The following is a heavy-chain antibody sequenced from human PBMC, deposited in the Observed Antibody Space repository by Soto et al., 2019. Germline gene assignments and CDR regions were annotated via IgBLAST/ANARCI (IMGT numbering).Heavy chain of an antibody. Sequence: SVKVSCKASGGTFSSYAISWVRQAPGQGLEWMGGIIPTFGTANYAQKFQGRVTITADESTSTAYMELSSLRSEDTAVYYCAREGSKITGTTFISWFDPWGQGTLVTVSS. CDR3: AREGSKITGTTFISWFDP. D-gene: IGHD1-7*01. CDR2: IIPTFGTA. V-gene: IGHV1-69*13. J-gene: IGHJ5*02. CDR1: GGTFSSYA.